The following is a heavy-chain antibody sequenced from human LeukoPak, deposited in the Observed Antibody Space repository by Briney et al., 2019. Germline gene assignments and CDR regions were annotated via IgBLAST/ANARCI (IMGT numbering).Heavy chain of an antibody. J-gene: IGHJ6*03. CDR3: ARTVFDSSGYYYYYYMDV. CDR2: ISYDGSNK. CDR1: GFTFSSYG. V-gene: IGHV3-30*03. Sequence: GGSLRLSCAASGFTFSSYGMHWVRQAPGKGLEWVAVISYDGSNKYYADSVKGRFTISRDNSKNTLYLQMNSLRSEDTAVYYCARTVFDSSGYYYYYYMDVWGKGTTVTVSS. D-gene: IGHD3-22*01.